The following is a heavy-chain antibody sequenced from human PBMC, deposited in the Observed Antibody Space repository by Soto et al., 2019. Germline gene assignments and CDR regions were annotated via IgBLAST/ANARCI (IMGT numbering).Heavy chain of an antibody. CDR3: ARDSPNDYGDYGTD. CDR1: GGSISSSNW. D-gene: IGHD4-17*01. J-gene: IGHJ4*02. V-gene: IGHV4-4*02. CDR2: IYHSVST. Sequence: PSETLSLTGAVSGGSISSSNWWSWVRQPPGKGLEWIGEIYHSVSTNYNPSLKSRVTISVDKSKNQFSLKLSSVTAADTAVYYCARDSPNDYGDYGTDWGQRTLVTVCS.